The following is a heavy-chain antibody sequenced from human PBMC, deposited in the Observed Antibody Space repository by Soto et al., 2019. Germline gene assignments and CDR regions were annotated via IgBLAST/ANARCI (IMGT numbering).Heavy chain of an antibody. J-gene: IGHJ4*02. Sequence: PSETLSLTCAVSVYPISSCYYWGCIRQPPGKGLEWIGIIHHSGSTYYNPSLRSRITISVDTSQNQFSLKLSSVSAADTAVYYCARTKYYYDSTAYIFDHWGQGALVTVSS. CDR2: IHHSGST. D-gene: IGHD3-22*01. CDR3: ARTKYYYDSTAYIFDH. V-gene: IGHV4-38-2*01. CDR1: VYPISSCYY.